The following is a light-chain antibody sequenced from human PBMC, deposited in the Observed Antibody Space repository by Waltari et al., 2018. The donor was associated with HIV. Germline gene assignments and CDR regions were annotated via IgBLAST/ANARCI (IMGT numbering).Light chain of an antibody. V-gene: IGKV3-20*01. CDR2: DAS. J-gene: IGKJ3*01. CDR1: QTVSSNY. Sequence: QSPGTLSLSPGERATLSCRASQTVSSNYLAWYQQKPGQAPTLLIYDASSRATGIPDRFSGSGSGTDFTLTINRLEPEDFAVYYCQQYDTSPTFGPGTKVDI. CDR3: QQYDTSPT.